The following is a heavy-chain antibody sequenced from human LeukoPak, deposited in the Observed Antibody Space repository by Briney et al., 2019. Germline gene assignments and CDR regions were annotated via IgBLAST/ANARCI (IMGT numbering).Heavy chain of an antibody. CDR2: MNPNSGNT. D-gene: IGHD3-22*01. J-gene: IGHJ4*02. Sequence: ASVKVSCKASGYTFTSYDINWVRQATGQGLEWMGWMNPNSGNTGYAQKFQGRVTMTRDMSTSTVYMELSSLRSEDTAVYYCARDEYYDSKVLDYWGQGTLVTVSS. CDR3: ARDEYYDSKVLDY. CDR1: GYTFTSYD. V-gene: IGHV1-8*02.